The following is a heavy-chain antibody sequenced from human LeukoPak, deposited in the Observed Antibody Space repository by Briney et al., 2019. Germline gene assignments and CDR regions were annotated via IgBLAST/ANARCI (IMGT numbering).Heavy chain of an antibody. Sequence: GSLRLSCAASGFTFSPYSMNWVRQAPGKGLEWVAYISSSSSYIYYADSVKGRFIISRDNAKNSLSLQMNSLRAEDTAIYYCARDPGVPAAPLDYWGQGTLVAVSS. CDR2: ISSSSSYI. CDR3: ARDPGVPAAPLDY. V-gene: IGHV3-21*01. CDR1: GFTFSPYS. D-gene: IGHD2-2*01. J-gene: IGHJ4*02.